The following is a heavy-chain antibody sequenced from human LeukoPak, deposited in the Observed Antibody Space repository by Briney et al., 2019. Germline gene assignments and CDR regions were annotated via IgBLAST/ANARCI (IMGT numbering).Heavy chain of an antibody. Sequence: GASVKVSCKASGGTFSSYAISWVRPAPGQGLEWMGGIIPIFGTANYAQKFQGRVTITTHESTSTAYMELSSLRSEDTAVYYCARDMGTVGATKQGFGNHWSILDYWGQGTLVTVSS. CDR3: ARDMGTVGATKQGFGNHWSILDY. CDR1: GGTFSSYA. J-gene: IGHJ4*02. D-gene: IGHD1-26*01. V-gene: IGHV1-69*05. CDR2: IIPIFGTA.